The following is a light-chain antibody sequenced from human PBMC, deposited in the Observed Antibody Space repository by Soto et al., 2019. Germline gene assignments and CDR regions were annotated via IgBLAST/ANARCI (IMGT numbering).Light chain of an antibody. CDR2: VTSDGSH. CDR1: SGHSDYA. V-gene: IGLV4-69*01. J-gene: IGLJ3*02. CDR3: QAWGTGGV. Sequence: QPVLTQSPSASASPVASVKLTCTLSSGHSDYAIAWHQQQPEKGPRYLMKVTSDGSHTKGDGIPDRFSGSSSGAARYLTISSLRSDDEADYYCQAWGTGGVFGGGTKLTVL.